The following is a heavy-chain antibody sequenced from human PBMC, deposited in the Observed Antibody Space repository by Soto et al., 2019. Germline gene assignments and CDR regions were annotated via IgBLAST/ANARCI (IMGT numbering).Heavy chain of an antibody. V-gene: IGHV3-23*01. J-gene: IGHJ5*02. CDR2: ISGSGGST. Sequence: PGGSLRLSCAASGFTFSSYAMSWVRQAPGKGLEWVSAISGSGGSTYYADSVKGRFTISRDNSKNTLYLQMNSLRAEDTAVYYCATAPSGYPPPYNWFDPWGQGTLVTVSS. CDR3: ATAPSGYPPPYNWFDP. CDR1: GFTFSSYA. D-gene: IGHD5-12*01.